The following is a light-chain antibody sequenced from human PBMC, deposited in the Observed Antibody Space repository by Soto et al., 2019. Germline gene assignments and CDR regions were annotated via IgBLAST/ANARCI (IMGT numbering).Light chain of an antibody. Sequence: EIVRTQSPATLSVSPGGRATLSCRASQSVSSNLAWYRQRPGQPPRLLIYGASTRATGIPARFSGSGSGTEFTLTISSLQSEDSAVYYCQQYHHWPPLTFGGGTKVDIK. CDR1: QSVSSN. V-gene: IGKV3D-15*01. CDR3: QQYHHWPPLT. J-gene: IGKJ4*01. CDR2: GAS.